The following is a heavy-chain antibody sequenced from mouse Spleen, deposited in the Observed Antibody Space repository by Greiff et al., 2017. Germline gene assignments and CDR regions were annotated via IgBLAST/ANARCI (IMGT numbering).Heavy chain of an antibody. J-gene: IGHJ3*01. D-gene: IGHD2-3*01. CDR3: ARAFYDGAY. V-gene: IGHV5-9-4*01. CDR2: ISSGGSYT. CDR1: GFTFSSYA. Sequence: EVKLVESGGGLVKPGGSLKLSCAASGFTFSSYAMSWVRQSPEKRLEWVAEISSGGSYTYYPDTVTGRFTISRDNAKNTLYLEMSSLRSGDTAMYYCARAFYDGAYWGQGTLVTVSA.